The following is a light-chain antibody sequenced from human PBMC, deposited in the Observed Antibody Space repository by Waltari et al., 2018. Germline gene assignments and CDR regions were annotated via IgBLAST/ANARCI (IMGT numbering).Light chain of an antibody. CDR1: QSVSSY. J-gene: IGKJ4*01. CDR3: QQRSNWPPV. Sequence: EIVLTQSPATLSLSPGERATLSCRARQSVSSYLDWYQQKPGQAPRLLIYDATNRATGIPARFSGSGSRTDVTLTISSLEPEDFAVYYCQQRSNWPPVFGGGTKVEIK. V-gene: IGKV3-11*01. CDR2: DAT.